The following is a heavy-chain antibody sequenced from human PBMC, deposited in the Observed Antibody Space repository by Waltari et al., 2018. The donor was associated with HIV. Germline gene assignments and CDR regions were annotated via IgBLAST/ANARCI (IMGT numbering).Heavy chain of an antibody. CDR2: IHPTDGRT. CDR1: GASFTISY. V-gene: IGHV1-46*01. Sequence: QVQLVQSGAEVKKPGASVKISCKTSGASFTISYIHWVRQAPGQGLVWKGIIHPTDGRTTFSQNVLGRISMTRNTPRSTVYMELQSVQPDDTATYYCARVRCGGGGCQWAFDVWGQGTKVTVS. CDR3: ARVRCGGGGCQWAFDV. J-gene: IGHJ3*01. D-gene: IGHD2-21*01.